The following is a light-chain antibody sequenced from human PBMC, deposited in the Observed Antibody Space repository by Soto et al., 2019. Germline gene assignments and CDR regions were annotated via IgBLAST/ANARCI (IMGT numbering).Light chain of an antibody. CDR1: QSVSSSY. CDR3: QQYGSSPRT. V-gene: IGKV3-20*01. J-gene: IGKJ1*01. Sequence: EIVLTQSPGTLSLSPGERTTLSCRASQSVSSSYLAWYQQKPGQAPRLLIYGASNRATGILDRFSGSGSGTDFTLTISRLEPEDFAVYYCQQYGSSPRTFGQGTKVEIK. CDR2: GAS.